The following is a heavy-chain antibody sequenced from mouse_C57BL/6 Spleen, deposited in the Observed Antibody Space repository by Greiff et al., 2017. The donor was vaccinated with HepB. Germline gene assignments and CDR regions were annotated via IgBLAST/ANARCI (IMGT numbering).Heavy chain of an antibody. D-gene: IGHD1-1*01. CDR3: ARGDYYGSSWDY. Sequence: EVQLQQSGPELVKPGASVKISCKASGYSFTGYYMNWVKQSPEKSLEWIGEINPSTGGTTYNQKFKAKATLTVDKSSSTAYMQLKSLTSEDSAVYYCARGDYYGSSWDYWGQGTTLTVSS. J-gene: IGHJ2*01. CDR1: GYSFTGYY. CDR2: INPSTGGT. V-gene: IGHV1-42*01.